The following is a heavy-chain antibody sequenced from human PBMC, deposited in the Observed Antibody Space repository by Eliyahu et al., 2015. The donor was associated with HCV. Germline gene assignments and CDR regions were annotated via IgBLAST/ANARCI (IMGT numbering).Heavy chain of an antibody. CDR1: GFTISTYD. D-gene: IGHD6-6*01. CDR3: ARGLAMNV. Sequence: EVQLVESGGGVVQPGGSLRLSCAAFGFTISTYDMHWVRQVPGXGLEWVSILRTVGDTYYSASVKGRLTISRENANNSLHLQMNSLRAGDTAVYYCARGLAMNVWGKGTTVTVSS. CDR2: LRTVGDT. J-gene: IGHJ6*03. V-gene: IGHV3-13*01.